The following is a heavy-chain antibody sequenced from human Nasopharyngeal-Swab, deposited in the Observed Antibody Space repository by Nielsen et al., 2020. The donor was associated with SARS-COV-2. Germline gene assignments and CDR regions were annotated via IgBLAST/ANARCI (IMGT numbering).Heavy chain of an antibody. CDR2: IHSDGNT. D-gene: IGHD3-22*01. CDR3: ASRGPATDPSTRDLPYSRRTFDL. CDR1: GIAVSGSY. J-gene: IGHJ2*01. Sequence: GESLKISCAPSGIAVSGSYMSWVRQAPGKGLEWVSTIHSDGNTYYADSVRGRFSSSRDNSRNTVSLQMSSLRVEDTAVYYCASRGPATDPSTRDLPYSRRTFDLWGRGTLVTVSS. V-gene: IGHV3-53*01.